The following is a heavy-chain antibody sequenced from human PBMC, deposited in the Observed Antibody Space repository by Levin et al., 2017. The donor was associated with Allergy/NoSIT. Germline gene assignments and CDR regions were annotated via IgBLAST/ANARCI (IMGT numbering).Heavy chain of an antibody. CDR2: IIPIFGTA. Sequence: AASVKVSCKASGGTFSSYAISWVRQAPGQGLEWMGGIIPIFGTANYAQKFQGRVTITADESTSTAYMELSSLRSEDTAVYYCARDWGIAAAGDNWFDPWGQGTLVTVSS. CDR1: GGTFSSYA. CDR3: ARDWGIAAAGDNWFDP. D-gene: IGHD6-13*01. J-gene: IGHJ5*02. V-gene: IGHV1-69*13.